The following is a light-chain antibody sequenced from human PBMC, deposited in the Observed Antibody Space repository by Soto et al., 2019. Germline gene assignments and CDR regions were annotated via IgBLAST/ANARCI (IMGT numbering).Light chain of an antibody. CDR2: AVS. V-gene: IGKV3-15*01. CDR3: QQYNRWPLT. CDR1: QNVSSN. J-gene: IGKJ4*01. Sequence: EILMTQSPATLSVSPGERATLSCRASQNVSSNLAWYQQKPGQAPRLLIYAVSSRPTAIPARFSGSGSGTDFTLTISSLQSEDFAIYYCQQYNRWPLTFGGGTKVDIK.